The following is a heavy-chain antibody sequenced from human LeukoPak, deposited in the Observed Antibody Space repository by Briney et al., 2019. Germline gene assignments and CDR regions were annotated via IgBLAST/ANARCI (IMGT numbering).Heavy chain of an antibody. J-gene: IGHJ4*02. D-gene: IGHD5-18*01. V-gene: IGHV4-39*01. Sequence: GSLRLSCAASGFTFTSYAMSWVRQPPGKGLEWIGSIYCSGSTYYNPSLKSRVTISVDTSKNQFSLKLSSVTAADTAVYYCARLIRGQLYYWGQGTLVTVSS. CDR3: ARLIRGQLYY. CDR2: IYCSGST. CDR1: GFTFTSYA.